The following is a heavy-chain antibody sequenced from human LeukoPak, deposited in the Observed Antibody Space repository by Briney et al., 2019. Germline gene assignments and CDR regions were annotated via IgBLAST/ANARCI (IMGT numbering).Heavy chain of an antibody. D-gene: IGHD3-10*01. Sequence: ASVKVSCKTSGYSFNSHHVHWVRQDPGQGLEWMGVKFSHDGSTSTAQEFQGRVTLTRDTSTSTVGMELSSLRSEDTAVYYCARDSGNFHYDMDVWGQGTTVIVSS. J-gene: IGHJ6*02. CDR3: ARDSGNFHYDMDV. V-gene: IGHV1-46*02. CDR2: KFSHDGST. CDR1: GYSFNSHH.